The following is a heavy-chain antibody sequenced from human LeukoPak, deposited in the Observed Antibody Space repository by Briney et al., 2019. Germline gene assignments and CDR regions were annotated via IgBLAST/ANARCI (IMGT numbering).Heavy chain of an antibody. CDR3: ARHYYDSVAHYFDY. Sequence: GGSLRLSCAASGFTFSSYAMHWVRQAPGKGLEWVAVISYDGSNKYYADSVKGRFTISRDNSKNTLYLQMNSLRAEDTAVYYCARHYYDSVAHYFDYWGQGTLVTVSS. CDR2: ISYDGSNK. V-gene: IGHV3-30-3*01. J-gene: IGHJ4*02. D-gene: IGHD3-22*01. CDR1: GFTFSSYA.